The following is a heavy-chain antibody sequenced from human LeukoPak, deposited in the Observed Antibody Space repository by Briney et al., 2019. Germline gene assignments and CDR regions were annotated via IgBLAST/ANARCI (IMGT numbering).Heavy chain of an antibody. CDR2: IKQDGSEK. CDR3: ARVSWHDYGGNWELDY. V-gene: IGHV3-7*01. D-gene: IGHD4-23*01. J-gene: IGHJ4*02. Sequence: GGSLRLSCAASGFTFSTYNMHWVCQAPGKGLEWVANIKQDGSEKYYVDSVKGRFTISRDNAKNSLYLQMNSLRAEDTAVYYCARVSWHDYGGNWELDYWGQGTLVTVSS. CDR1: GFTFSTYN.